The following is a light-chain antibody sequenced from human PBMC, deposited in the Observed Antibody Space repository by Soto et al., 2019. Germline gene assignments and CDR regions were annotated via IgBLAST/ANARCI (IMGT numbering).Light chain of an antibody. CDR3: QQRRSWPRA. J-gene: IGKJ1*01. V-gene: IGKV3D-20*02. CDR2: GAS. CDR1: QSVSSSY. Sequence: EMVLTQSHGTLSLSPGERASLSCRASQSVSSSYLAWYQQKPGQAPRLLIYGASSRATGIPDRFSGSGSGTDFTLTISRLEPEDFAVYYCQQRRSWPRAFGQGTKVDIK.